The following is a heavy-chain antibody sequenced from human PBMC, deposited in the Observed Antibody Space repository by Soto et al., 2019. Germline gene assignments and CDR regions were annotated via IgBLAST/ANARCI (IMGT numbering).Heavy chain of an antibody. CDR1: GYTFTSYG. CDR2: ISAYNGNT. D-gene: IGHD2-8*01. V-gene: IGHV1-18*01. CDR3: ARAPRYCTNGVCYPTLPDY. J-gene: IGHJ4*02. Sequence: QVQLVQSGAEVKKPGASVKVSCKASGYTFTSYGISWVRQAPGQGLEWMGWISAYNGNTNYAQKLQGRVTMTTDTSTSTAYMELRSLRSEDTAVYYCARAPRYCTNGVCYPTLPDYWGQGTLVTVSS.